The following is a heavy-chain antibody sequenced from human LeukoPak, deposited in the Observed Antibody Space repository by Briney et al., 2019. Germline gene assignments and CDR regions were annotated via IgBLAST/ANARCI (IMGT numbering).Heavy chain of an antibody. Sequence: GGSLRLSCAASGFTFSSYAMHWVRQAPGKGLEWVAVISYDGSNKYYADSVKGRFTISRDNSKNTLYLQMNSLRAEDTAVYYRAGGMSMIVVVITASQCDYWGQGTLVTVSS. D-gene: IGHD3-22*01. J-gene: IGHJ4*02. CDR1: GFTFSSYA. CDR3: AGGMSMIVVVITASQCDY. V-gene: IGHV3-30-3*01. CDR2: ISYDGSNK.